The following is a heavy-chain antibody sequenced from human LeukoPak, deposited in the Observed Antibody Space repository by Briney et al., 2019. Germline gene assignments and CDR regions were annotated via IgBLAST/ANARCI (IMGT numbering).Heavy chain of an antibody. CDR3: ASSRIMITFGGVFS. V-gene: IGHV4-39*07. Sequence: SETLSLTCTVSGGSISSSSYYWGWIRQPPGKGLEWIGSIYYSGSTNYNPSLKSRVTISVDTSKNQFSLKLSSVTAADTAVYYCASSRIMITFGGVFSWGQGTLVTVSS. CDR1: GGSISSSSYY. CDR2: IYYSGST. D-gene: IGHD3-16*01. J-gene: IGHJ4*02.